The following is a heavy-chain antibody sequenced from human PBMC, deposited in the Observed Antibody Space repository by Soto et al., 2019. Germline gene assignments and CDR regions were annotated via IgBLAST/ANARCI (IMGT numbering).Heavy chain of an antibody. Sequence: PGGSLRLSCEASGFTFINYAMSWVRQAPGKGLEWVSAISGSGHKTDYTESLKGRFTISRDNSKNTLSLQMNSLRAEDTAVYYCAKRKGTPPRYYYYGMDVWGQGTTVTVSS. V-gene: IGHV3-23*01. J-gene: IGHJ6*02. CDR3: AKRKGTPPRYYYYGMDV. D-gene: IGHD1-7*01. CDR1: GFTFINYA. CDR2: ISGSGHKT.